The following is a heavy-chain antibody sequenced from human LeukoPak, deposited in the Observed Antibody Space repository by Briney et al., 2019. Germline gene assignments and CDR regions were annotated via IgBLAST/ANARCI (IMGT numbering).Heavy chain of an antibody. CDR2: IYYSGST. V-gene: IGHV4-39*01. CDR1: GGSISSSSYY. J-gene: IGHJ4*02. Sequence: NPSETLSLTCTVSGGSISSSSYYWGWIRQPPGKGLEWIGSIYYSGSTYYNPSLKSRVTISVDTSKNQFSLKLSSVTAADTAVYYCARRNPTRIYDYWGQGTLVTVSS. D-gene: IGHD5-12*01. CDR3: ARRNPTRIYDY.